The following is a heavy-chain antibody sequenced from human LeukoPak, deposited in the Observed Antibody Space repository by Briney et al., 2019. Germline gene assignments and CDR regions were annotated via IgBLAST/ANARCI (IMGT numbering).Heavy chain of an antibody. V-gene: IGHV4-59*08. Sequence: SETLSLTCSVSGASIISYHWSWVRQPPGKGLEWIGFVHYSGSTNYNPSLKSRVTISADTSKNQFSLSLTSVTAADTALYYCARSPLESRRDAYNFCLDYWGQGALVTVSS. D-gene: IGHD5-24*01. CDR3: ARSPLESRRDAYNFCLDY. CDR2: VHYSGST. J-gene: IGHJ4*02. CDR1: GASIISYH.